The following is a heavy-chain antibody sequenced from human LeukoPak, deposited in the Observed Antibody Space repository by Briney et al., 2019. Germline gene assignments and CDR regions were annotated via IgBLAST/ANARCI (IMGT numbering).Heavy chain of an antibody. CDR1: GFTFNGYS. CDR2: INGRGDAI. D-gene: IGHD2-15*01. Sequence: CGSLRLSCAASGFTFNGYSMNWLGQAGGKGLDGVSYINGRGDAIYYAYCARGGFTISRGNAENSLFLQMNSLRAEDTAVYYCARDLPSGYSIDYWGQGTLVTVSS. V-gene: IGHV3-48*01. J-gene: IGHJ4*02. CDR3: ARDLPSGYSIDY.